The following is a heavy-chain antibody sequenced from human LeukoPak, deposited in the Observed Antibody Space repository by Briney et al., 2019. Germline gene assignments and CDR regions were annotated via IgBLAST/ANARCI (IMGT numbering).Heavy chain of an antibody. CDR2: IYTSGST. CDR1: GGSISSYY. D-gene: IGHD3-3*01. CDR3: ARGSRWSAIDY. J-gene: IGHJ4*02. Sequence: SETLSLTCTVSGGSISSYYWSWIRQPAGKGLEWIGRIYTSGSTNYNPSLKSRVTISVDKSKNQFSLKLSSVTAADTAVYYCARGSRWSAIDYWGQGTLVTVSS. V-gene: IGHV4-4*07.